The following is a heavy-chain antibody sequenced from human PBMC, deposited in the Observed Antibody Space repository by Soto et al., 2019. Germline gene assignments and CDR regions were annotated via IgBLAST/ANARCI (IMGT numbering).Heavy chain of an antibody. D-gene: IGHD3-16*01. V-gene: IGHV1-69*13. CDR3: ARTSPMDAGDKYYYDF. CDR2: IIPFFGTA. Sequence: SVKVSCKTSGGTFSTFGISWVRQAPGQGLEWMGGIIPFFGTAEYSQKFEDRITITADESTNTVYMDLRSLTSEDTAIYYCARTSPMDAGDKYYYDFWGQGALVTVSS. J-gene: IGHJ4*02. CDR1: GGTFSTFG.